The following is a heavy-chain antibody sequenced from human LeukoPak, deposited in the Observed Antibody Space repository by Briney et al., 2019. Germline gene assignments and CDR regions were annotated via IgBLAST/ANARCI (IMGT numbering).Heavy chain of an antibody. Sequence: PGGSLRLSCAASGFTFSSYAMSWVRQAPGKGLEWVSAISGSGGSTYYAGSVKGRFTISRDNSKNTLYLQMNSLRAEDTAVYYCAKISITMIVVVTSYYFDYWGQGTLVTVSS. CDR3: AKISITMIVVVTSYYFDY. D-gene: IGHD3-22*01. CDR2: ISGSGGST. CDR1: GFTFSSYA. V-gene: IGHV3-23*01. J-gene: IGHJ4*02.